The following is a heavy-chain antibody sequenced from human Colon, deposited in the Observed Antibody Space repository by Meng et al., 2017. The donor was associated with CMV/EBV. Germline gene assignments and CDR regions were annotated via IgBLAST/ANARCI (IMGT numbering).Heavy chain of an antibody. Sequence: GGSLRLSCSASGFPIVSHYMAWVRQAPGKGLQWVSLIYAVGTPYHADSVKGRFTISRDNAKNSLYLQMDSLRAEDRGVYYCARDRVGTVTTPDGYFYYGLEVWGQGTTVTVSS. CDR1: GFPIVSHY. CDR2: IYAVGTP. J-gene: IGHJ6*02. V-gene: IGHV3-53*01. D-gene: IGHD4-11*01. CDR3: ARDRVGTVTTPDGYFYYGLEV.